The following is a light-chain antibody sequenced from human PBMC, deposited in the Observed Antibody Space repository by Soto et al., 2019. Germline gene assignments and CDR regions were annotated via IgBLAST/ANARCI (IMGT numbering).Light chain of an antibody. Sequence: EIVLTQSPGTLSLSPGERATLSCRASQSVSSNYLTWYRQKPGQAPRLLIHGTSNRATGIPDRFSGSGSGTDFTLTISRLEPEDFAVYYCQQYGTSPGYTFGQGTELEIK. CDR1: QSVSSNY. J-gene: IGKJ2*01. CDR2: GTS. V-gene: IGKV3-20*01. CDR3: QQYGTSPGYT.